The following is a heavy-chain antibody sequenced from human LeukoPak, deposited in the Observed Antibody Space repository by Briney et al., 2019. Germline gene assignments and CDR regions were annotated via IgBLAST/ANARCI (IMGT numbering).Heavy chain of an antibody. Sequence: GGSLRLSCAASGFTFSSYGMHWVRQAPGKGLEWVAFIRNDGSNKYYADSVKGRFTISRDNSKNTLYLQMNSLRAEDTAVYYCAKDPGYYGSGSSYYFDYWGQGTLVTVSS. D-gene: IGHD3-10*01. CDR1: GFTFSSYG. CDR3: AKDPGYYGSGSSYYFDY. V-gene: IGHV3-30*02. J-gene: IGHJ4*02. CDR2: IRNDGSNK.